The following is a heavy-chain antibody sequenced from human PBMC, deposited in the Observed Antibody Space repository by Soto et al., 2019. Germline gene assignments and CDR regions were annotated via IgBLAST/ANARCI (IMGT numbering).Heavy chain of an antibody. CDR1: GYSFTSYW. V-gene: IGHV5-51*03. CDR3: SGVLNYYCSRSYYKAAHYYYYYYMDV. Sequence: EVQLVQSGAEVKKPGESLKISCKGSGYSFTSYWIGWVRQMPGKGLEWMGIIYPGDSDTRYSPSFQGQVTISADKSISNAYLQWRSLKASDTATYYCSGVLNYYCSRSYYKAAHYYYYYYMDVWGKGTTVTVSS. CDR2: IYPGDSDT. J-gene: IGHJ6*03. D-gene: IGHD3-10*01.